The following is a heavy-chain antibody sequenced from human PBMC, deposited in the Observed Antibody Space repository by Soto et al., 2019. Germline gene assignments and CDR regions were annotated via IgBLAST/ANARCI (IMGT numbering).Heavy chain of an antibody. Sequence: QVQLQQWGAGLLKPSETLSLTCAVYGGSFSDYYWSWIRQPPGKGLEWIGEINHSGSTNYNPSLKSRVTISVDTSKNQFSLKLSSVTAADTAVYYCARGMGFNWFDPWGQGTLVTVSS. CDR2: INHSGST. V-gene: IGHV4-34*01. CDR1: GGSFSDYY. D-gene: IGHD3-16*01. J-gene: IGHJ5*02. CDR3: ARGMGFNWFDP.